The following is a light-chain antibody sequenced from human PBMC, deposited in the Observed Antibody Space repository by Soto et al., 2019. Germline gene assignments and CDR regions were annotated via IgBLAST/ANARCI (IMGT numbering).Light chain of an antibody. Sequence: QSVPTQPPSVSGAPGQRVTISCTGSSSNIGAGYDVHWYQQLPGTAPKLLIYGNSNRPSGVPDRFSGSKSGTSASLAITGLQAEDEADYYCQSYDSSLSGCYVFGTGTKVTVL. CDR2: GNS. CDR1: SSNIGAGYD. V-gene: IGLV1-40*01. J-gene: IGLJ1*01. CDR3: QSYDSSLSGCYV.